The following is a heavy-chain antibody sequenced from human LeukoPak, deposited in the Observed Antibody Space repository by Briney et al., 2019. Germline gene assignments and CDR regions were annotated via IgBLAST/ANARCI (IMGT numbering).Heavy chain of an antibody. CDR1: GFTFSDHY. CDR3: TTDISAVLY. V-gene: IGHV3-72*01. Sequence: PGGSLRLSCAASGFTFSDHYMDWVRQAPGKGLEWVGRARNKAYGYTTEYAASVRGRFTISRDESRNSLYLQMNSLKTEDTAVYYCTTDISAVLYWGQGTLVTVSS. CDR2: ARNKAYGYTT. D-gene: IGHD1-14*01. J-gene: IGHJ4*02.